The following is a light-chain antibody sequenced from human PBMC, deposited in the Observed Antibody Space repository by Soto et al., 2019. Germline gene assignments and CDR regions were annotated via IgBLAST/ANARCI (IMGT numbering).Light chain of an antibody. J-gene: IGKJ1*01. CDR2: DAS. V-gene: IGKV1-5*01. CDR1: QTISNW. CDR3: QQYKSYSPRT. Sequence: DIQLTHSPSTLSASVGDRVTITCRASQTISNWLAWYQQRPGKAPQLLISDASRLESGVPSRFSGSGSGTEFTLTISSLQPDDSATYYCQQYKSYSPRTFGQGTKVDIK.